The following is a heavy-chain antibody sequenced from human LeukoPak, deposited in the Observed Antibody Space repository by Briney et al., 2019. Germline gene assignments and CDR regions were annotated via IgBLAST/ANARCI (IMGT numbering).Heavy chain of an antibody. CDR3: ARHYDSTAYSLDY. Sequence: GGFLRLSCAASGFTFSSYWMTWVRQAPGKGLEWVANIKQDGSQKFYLDSVKGRFTISRDNAKESLFLQMNSLRAEDTAVYYCARHYDSTAYSLDYWGQGTLVTVSS. V-gene: IGHV3-7*01. CDR1: GFTFSSYW. CDR2: IKQDGSQK. J-gene: IGHJ4*02. D-gene: IGHD3-22*01.